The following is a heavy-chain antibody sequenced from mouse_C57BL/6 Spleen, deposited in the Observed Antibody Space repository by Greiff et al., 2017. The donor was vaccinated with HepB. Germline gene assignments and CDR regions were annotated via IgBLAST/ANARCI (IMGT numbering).Heavy chain of an antibody. CDR3: ARWDYDGFYYAMDY. D-gene: IGHD2-4*01. Sequence: EVQLVESGPELVKPGASVKMSCKASGYTFTDYNMHWVKQSHGKSLEWIGYINPNNGGTSSNQKFKGKATLTVNKSSITAYMELRSLKSEDSAVYYCARWDYDGFYYAMDYWGQGTSVTVSS. CDR1: GYTFTDYN. V-gene: IGHV1-22*01. CDR2: INPNNGGT. J-gene: IGHJ4*01.